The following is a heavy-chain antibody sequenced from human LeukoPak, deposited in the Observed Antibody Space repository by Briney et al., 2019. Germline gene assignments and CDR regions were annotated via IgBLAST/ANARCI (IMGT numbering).Heavy chain of an antibody. Sequence: SVKVSCKASGGTFSSYAISWVRQAPGQGLEWMGGIIPIFGTANYAQKFQGRVTITADESTSAAYMELSSLRSEDTAVYYCARLGITGTTNDYWGQGTLVTVPS. J-gene: IGHJ4*02. V-gene: IGHV1-69*13. D-gene: IGHD1-7*01. CDR1: GGTFSSYA. CDR3: ARLGITGTTNDY. CDR2: IIPIFGTA.